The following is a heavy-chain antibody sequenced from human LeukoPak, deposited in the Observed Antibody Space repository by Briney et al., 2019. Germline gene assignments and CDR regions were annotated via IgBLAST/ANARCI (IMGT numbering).Heavy chain of an antibody. D-gene: IGHD4-17*01. CDR1: GFTFSDYS. CDR3: ARDLATVTARFDY. CDR2: ISSASSYV. J-gene: IGHJ4*02. V-gene: IGHV3-21*01. Sequence: GGSLRLSCAASGFTFSDYSMNWVRQAPGKGPEWVSSISSASSYVYYSDSVQGRFTVSRDNAKNSLYLQMNNLRAEDTAVYYCARDLATVTARFDYWGQGTLVTVSS.